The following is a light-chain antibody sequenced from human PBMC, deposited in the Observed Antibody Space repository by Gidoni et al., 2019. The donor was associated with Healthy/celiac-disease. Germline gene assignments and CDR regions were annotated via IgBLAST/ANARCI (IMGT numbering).Light chain of an antibody. V-gene: IGKV1-9*01. CDR1: QGISSY. J-gene: IGKJ2*04. CDR3: QQRNSYPRSS. CDR2: AAS. Sequence: DIQLTQSPSFLSASVGDRVTITCRASQGISSYLAWYQQKPGKAPKPLIYAASTLQSGVPSRFSGSGSGTEFTLTISSLQPEDFATYYCQQRNSYPRSSFGQGTKLEIK.